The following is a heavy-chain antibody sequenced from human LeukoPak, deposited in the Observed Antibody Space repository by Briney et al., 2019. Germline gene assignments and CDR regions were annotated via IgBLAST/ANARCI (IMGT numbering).Heavy chain of an antibody. D-gene: IGHD6-13*01. CDR3: ATGEPIAAAGRGRDYFDY. CDR2: FDPEDGET. Sequence: VASVKVSCKVSGYTLTELSMHWVRQAPGKGLEWMGGFDPEDGETIYAQKFQGRVTMTEDTSTDTAYMELSSLGSEDTAVYYCATGEPIAAAGRGRDYFDYWGQGTLVTVSS. V-gene: IGHV1-24*01. J-gene: IGHJ4*02. CDR1: GYTLTELS.